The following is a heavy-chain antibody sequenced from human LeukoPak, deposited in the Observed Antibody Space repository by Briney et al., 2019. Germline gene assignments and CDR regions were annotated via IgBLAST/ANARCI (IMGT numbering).Heavy chain of an antibody. CDR2: IYSGGST. Sequence: GGSLRLSCAASGFTVSSNYMSWVRQAPGKGLEWVSVIYSGGSTYYADSVKGRFTISRDNSKNTLYLQTNSLRAEDTAVYYCATQLLSDAFDIWGQGTMVTVSS. D-gene: IGHD2-2*01. CDR1: GFTVSSNY. J-gene: IGHJ3*02. CDR3: ATQLLSDAFDI. V-gene: IGHV3-66*02.